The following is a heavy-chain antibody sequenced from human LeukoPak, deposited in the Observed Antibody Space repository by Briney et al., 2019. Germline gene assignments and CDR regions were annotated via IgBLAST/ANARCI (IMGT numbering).Heavy chain of an antibody. CDR2: ISYDGSNK. D-gene: IGHD2-21*02. J-gene: IGHJ6*03. Sequence: GGSLRLSCAASGFTFSSYAMHWVRQAPGKGLEWVAVISYDGSNKYYADSVKGRFTISRDNSKNTLYLQMNSLRAEDTAVYYCARDLQHIVVVTGGYYYCYYMDVWGKGTTVTVSS. CDR3: ARDLQHIVVVTGGYYYCYYMDV. CDR1: GFTFSSYA. V-gene: IGHV3-30*04.